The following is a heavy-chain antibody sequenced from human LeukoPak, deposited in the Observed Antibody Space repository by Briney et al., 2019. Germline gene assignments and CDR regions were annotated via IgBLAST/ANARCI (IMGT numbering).Heavy chain of an antibody. CDR3: AKEQLRGSYQGRDY. V-gene: IGHV3-23*01. J-gene: IGHJ4*02. Sequence: GGSLRLSCAASGFTFSSYAMSWVRQAPGKGLEWVSGTSGSGGSTNYADSVKGRFNISRGNSKNKLYLQMSSLRAEDTAVYYCAKEQLRGSYQGRDYWGRGPRVRVP. CDR2: TSGSGGST. CDR1: GFTFSSYA. D-gene: IGHD1-26*01.